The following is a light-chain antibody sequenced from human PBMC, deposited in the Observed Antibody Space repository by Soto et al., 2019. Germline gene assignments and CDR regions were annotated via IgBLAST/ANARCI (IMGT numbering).Light chain of an antibody. CDR2: DAS. J-gene: IGKJ5*01. Sequence: EIVLTQSPATLSLSPGERATLSCRASQSVSSSLAWYQHKPGQAPRLLIYDASNRATGIPARFSGSGSGTDFTLTISSLEPEDFAVYYCQQRSNWPEITFGQGTRLEIK. V-gene: IGKV3-11*01. CDR1: QSVSSS. CDR3: QQRSNWPEIT.